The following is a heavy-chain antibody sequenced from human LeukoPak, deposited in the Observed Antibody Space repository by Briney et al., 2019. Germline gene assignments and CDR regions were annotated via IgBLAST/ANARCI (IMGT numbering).Heavy chain of an antibody. CDR3: ARGVSSWYFDY. D-gene: IGHD6-13*01. CDR1: GFTFSSYW. CDR2: INSDGSST. J-gene: IGHJ4*02. V-gene: IGHV3-74*01. Sequence: GGSLRLSCAASGFTFSSYWMHRVRQAPGKGLVWVSRINSDGSSTSYADSVKGRFTISRDNAKNTLYLQMNSLRAEDTAVYYCARGVSSWYFDYWGQGTLVTVSS.